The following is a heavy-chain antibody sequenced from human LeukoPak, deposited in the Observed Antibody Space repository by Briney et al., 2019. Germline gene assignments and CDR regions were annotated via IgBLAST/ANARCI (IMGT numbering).Heavy chain of an antibody. V-gene: IGHV3-66*01. Sequence: QTGGSLRLSCAASGFTVSSNYMSWVRQAPGKGLEWVSVIYSGGSTYYADFVKGRFTISRDNSKNTLYLQMNSLRAEDTAVYYCARDSALLDDAFDIWGQGTMVTVSS. CDR1: GFTVSSNY. CDR3: ARDSALLDDAFDI. J-gene: IGHJ3*02. CDR2: IYSGGST. D-gene: IGHD2-15*01.